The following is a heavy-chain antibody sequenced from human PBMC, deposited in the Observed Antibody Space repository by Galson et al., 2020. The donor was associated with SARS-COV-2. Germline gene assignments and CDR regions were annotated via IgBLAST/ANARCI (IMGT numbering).Heavy chain of an antibody. CDR2: INHSGST. J-gene: IGHJ4*02. CDR3: ARGRFGYSSGWLDSY. V-gene: IGHV4-34*01. Sequence: SETLSLTCAVYGGSFSGYYWSWIRQPPGKGLEWIGEINHSGSTNYNPSLKSRVTISVDTSKNQFSLKLSSVTAADTAVYYCARGRFGYSSGWLDSYWGQGTLVTVSS. CDR1: GGSFSGYY. D-gene: IGHD6-19*01.